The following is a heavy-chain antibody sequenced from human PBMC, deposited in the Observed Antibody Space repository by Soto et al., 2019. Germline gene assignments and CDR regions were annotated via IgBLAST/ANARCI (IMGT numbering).Heavy chain of an antibody. CDR2: IYYSGST. J-gene: IGHJ5*02. CDR3: ARLHLNWNYGYWFDP. D-gene: IGHD1-7*01. Sequence: PSETLPLTCTVSGGSISSSSYYWGWIRQPPGKGLEWIGSIYYSGSTYYNPSLKSRVTISVDTSKNQFSLKLSSVTAADTAVYYCARLHLNWNYGYWFDPWGQGTLVTVSS. CDR1: GGSISSSSYY. V-gene: IGHV4-39*01.